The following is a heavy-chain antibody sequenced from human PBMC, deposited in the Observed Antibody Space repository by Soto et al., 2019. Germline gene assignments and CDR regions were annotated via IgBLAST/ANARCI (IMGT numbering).Heavy chain of an antibody. V-gene: IGHV3-30*18. Sequence: GGSLRLSCAASGFTFSSYGMHWVRQAPGKGLEWVAVISYDGSNKYYADSVKGRFTISRDNSKNTLYLQMNSLRAEDTAVYYCAKDNGDYYYYGMDVWGQGTTVTVSS. CDR1: GFTFSSYG. D-gene: IGHD4-17*01. CDR2: ISYDGSNK. J-gene: IGHJ6*02. CDR3: AKDNGDYYYYGMDV.